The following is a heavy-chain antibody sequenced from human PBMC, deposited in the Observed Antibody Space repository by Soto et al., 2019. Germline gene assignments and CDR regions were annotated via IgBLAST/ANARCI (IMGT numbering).Heavy chain of an antibody. CDR1: GGSISSGGYS. CDR3: ARGLRLGELSFNWFDP. CDR2: IYHSGST. V-gene: IGHV4-30-2*01. D-gene: IGHD3-16*02. Sequence: SETLSLTCAVSGGSISSGGYSWSWIRQPPGKGLEWIGYIYHSGSTYYNPSLKSRVTISVDRSKNQFSLKLSSVNAADTAVYYCARGLRLGELSFNWFDPWGQGTLVTVSS. J-gene: IGHJ5*02.